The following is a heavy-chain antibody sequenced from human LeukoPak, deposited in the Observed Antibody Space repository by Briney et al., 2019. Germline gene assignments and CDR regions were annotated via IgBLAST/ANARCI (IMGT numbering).Heavy chain of an antibody. CDR1: GYSISSGYY. J-gene: IGHJ4*02. CDR3: ARGEYYRSGQSDY. Sequence: SETLSLTCAVSGYSISSGYYWGWIRQPPGKGLEWIGNIYHSGNTYYNPSLKSRVTISVDTSKNQFSLKLSSVTAADTAVYFCARGEYYRSGQSDYWGQGTLVTVSS. CDR2: IYHSGNT. D-gene: IGHD3-10*01. V-gene: IGHV4-38-2*01.